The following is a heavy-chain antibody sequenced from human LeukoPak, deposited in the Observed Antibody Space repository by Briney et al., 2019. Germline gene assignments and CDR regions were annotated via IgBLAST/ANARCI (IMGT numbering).Heavy chain of an antibody. CDR3: ARYGGNPPPYYYYYMDV. Sequence: SETLSLTCTVSGGSISSSSYYWGWIRQPPGKGLEWIGSIYHSGSAYYNPSLKSRVTISVDTSKNQFSLKLSSVTAADTAVYYCARYGGNPPPYYYYYMDVWGKGTTVTVSS. J-gene: IGHJ6*03. V-gene: IGHV4-39*07. CDR1: GGSISSSSYY. D-gene: IGHD4-23*01. CDR2: IYHSGSA.